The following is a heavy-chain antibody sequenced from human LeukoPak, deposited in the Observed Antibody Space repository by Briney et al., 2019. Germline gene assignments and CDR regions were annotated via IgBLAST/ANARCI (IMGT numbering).Heavy chain of an antibody. CDR1: GYTFTGYY. J-gene: IGHJ5*02. CDR3: ARVSMIVVGSFDP. D-gene: IGHD3-22*01. Sequence: ASVKVSCKASGYTFTGYYMHWVRQAPGQGLEWMGWINPNSGGTNYAQKFQGRVTMTRDTSISTAYMELSRLRSDDTAVYYCARVSMIVVGSFDPWGQGTLVTVSS. CDR2: INPNSGGT. V-gene: IGHV1-2*02.